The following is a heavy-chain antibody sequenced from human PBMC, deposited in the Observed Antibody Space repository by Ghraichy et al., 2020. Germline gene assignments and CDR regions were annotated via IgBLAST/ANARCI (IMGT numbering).Heavy chain of an antibody. CDR1: GFTFSRHW. J-gene: IGHJ4*02. CDR2: INSNGGST. Sequence: GESLNISCAASGFTFSRHWMHWVRQAPGKGLVWVSRINSNGGSTNYADSVKGRFTISRDNAKNTLYLQMNSLRAEDTAVYYCARVVQDGYNLLDYWGQGTLVTVSS. D-gene: IGHD5-24*01. CDR3: ARVVQDGYNLLDY. V-gene: IGHV3-74*01.